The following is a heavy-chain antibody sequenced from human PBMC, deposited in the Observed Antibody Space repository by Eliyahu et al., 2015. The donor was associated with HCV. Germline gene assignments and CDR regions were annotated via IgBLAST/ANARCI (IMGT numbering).Heavy chain of an antibody. CDR2: IYYSGST. V-gene: IGHV4-39*01. CDR3: ARHDTFQWELPPHDAFDI. J-gene: IGHJ3*02. CDR1: GGSISSSSYY. D-gene: IGHD1-26*01. Sequence: QLQLQESGPGLVKLSETLSLTCTVSGGSISSSSYYWGWIRQPPGKGLEWIGSIYYSGSTYYNPSLKSRVTISVDTSKNQFSLKLSSVTAADTAVYYCARHDTFQWELPPHDAFDIWGQGTMVTVSS.